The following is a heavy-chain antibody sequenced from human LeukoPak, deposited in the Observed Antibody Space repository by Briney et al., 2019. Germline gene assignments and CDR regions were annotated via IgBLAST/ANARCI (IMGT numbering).Heavy chain of an antibody. CDR1: GYTFTSYD. V-gene: IGHV1-8*02. J-gene: IGHJ5*02. Sequence: ASVKVSCKASGYTFTSYDINWVRQATGQGLEWMGWMNPNSGNTGYAQKFQGRVTMTRDTSTSTVYMELSSLRSEDTAVYYCARDGNYGSGSYSNWFDPWGQGTLVTVSS. CDR2: MNPNSGNT. D-gene: IGHD3-10*01. CDR3: ARDGNYGSGSYSNWFDP.